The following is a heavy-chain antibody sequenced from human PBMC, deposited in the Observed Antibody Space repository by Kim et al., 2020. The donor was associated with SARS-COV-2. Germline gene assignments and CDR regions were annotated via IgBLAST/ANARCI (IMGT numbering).Heavy chain of an antibody. J-gene: IGHJ3*02. D-gene: IGHD3-10*01. CDR1: GYSFTSYW. CDR2: IYPGDSDT. CDR3: ALAWFGEREAFDI. V-gene: IGHV5-51*01. Sequence: GESLKISCKGSGYSFTSYWIGWVRQMPGKGLEWMGIIYPGDSDTRYSPSFQGQVNISTDKSISTAYLQWGSLKASDTARYYCALAWFGEREAFDIWRQGTMFTGSS.